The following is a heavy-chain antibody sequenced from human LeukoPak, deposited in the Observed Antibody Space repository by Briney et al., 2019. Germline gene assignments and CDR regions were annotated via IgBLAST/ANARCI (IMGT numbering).Heavy chain of an antibody. D-gene: IGHD3-10*01. V-gene: IGHV3-15*01. CDR1: GFAFSNAW. CDR3: STKLATLCRGSGSDY. Sequence: GGSLKLSCAASGFAFSNAWMNWVRQAPGKGLEWVGRIKSKTDGETTNYAAPVKGRFTISRDDSRNTLYLQLSSLRTEDTAVYYCSTKLATLCRGSGSDYWGQGTLVTVSS. CDR2: IKSKTDGETT. J-gene: IGHJ4*02.